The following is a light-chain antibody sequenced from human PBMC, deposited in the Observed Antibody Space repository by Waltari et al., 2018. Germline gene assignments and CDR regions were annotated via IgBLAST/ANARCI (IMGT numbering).Light chain of an antibody. V-gene: IGKV4-1*01. CDR1: PSFLYSANNKNY. Sequence: DIVMTQSPDSLAVSLGERATINCKSSPSFLYSANNKNYLAWYQQKPGQPPRLLIYWASTRKSGVPDRFSGSGSGTDFTLTISSLQAEDVAVYYCQQYYSSPYSFGQGTKLGIK. J-gene: IGKJ2*03. CDR2: WAS. CDR3: QQYYSSPYS.